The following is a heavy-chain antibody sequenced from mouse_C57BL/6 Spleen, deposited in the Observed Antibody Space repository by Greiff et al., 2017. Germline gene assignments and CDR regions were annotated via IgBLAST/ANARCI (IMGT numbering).Heavy chain of an antibody. CDR3: ARGGRAMITTDYFDY. CDR2: INPNNGGT. V-gene: IGHV1-22*01. D-gene: IGHD2-4*01. Sequence: EVKLQESGPELVKPGASVKMSCKASGYTFTDYNMHWVKQSHGKSLEWIGYINPNNGGTSYNQKFKGKATLTVNKSSSTAYMGLRSLTSEDSAVYYCARGGRAMITTDYFDYWGQGTTLTVSS. J-gene: IGHJ2*01. CDR1: GYTFTDYN.